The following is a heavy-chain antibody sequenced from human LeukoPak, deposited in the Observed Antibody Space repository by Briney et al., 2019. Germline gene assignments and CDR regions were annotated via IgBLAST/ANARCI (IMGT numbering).Heavy chain of an antibody. Sequence: PGGSLRLSCAASGFTFSRHDMHWVRQPTGKGLEWVSAIGTAGGSYHPGSVKGRFTISRENAKNYLYLQMNSLRAGDTAVYYCARAANGFDAFDIWGQGTMVTVSS. CDR1: GFTFSRHD. CDR2: IGTAGGS. D-gene: IGHD2-8*01. V-gene: IGHV3-13*01. CDR3: ARAANGFDAFDI. J-gene: IGHJ3*02.